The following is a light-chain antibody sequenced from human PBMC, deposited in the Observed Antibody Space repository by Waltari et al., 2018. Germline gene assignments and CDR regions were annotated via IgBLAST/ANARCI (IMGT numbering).Light chain of an antibody. CDR1: NSDIGGSNR. J-gene: IGLJ7*01. Sequence: QAALTQSPSVSASPGQSVTISCTGTNSDIGGSNRVSWYQQHPGKAPRLMIYDVNKRPSGVSDRFSGSKSGNTASRTISGLQAEDEADYYCNLYTNSRFFGGGTRLTVL. V-gene: IGLV2-14*03. CDR2: DVN. CDR3: NLYTNSRF.